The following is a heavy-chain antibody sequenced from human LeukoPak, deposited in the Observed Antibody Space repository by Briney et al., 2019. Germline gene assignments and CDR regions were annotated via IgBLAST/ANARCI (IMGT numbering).Heavy chain of an antibody. CDR3: ARAPDRSGSYYGGFDI. D-gene: IGHD3-10*01. CDR1: GFTFSSYA. Sequence: PGGSLRLSCAASGFTFSSYAMSWVRQAPGKGLEWVSAISGSGGSTYYADSVKGRFTISRGNSKNTLYLQMNSLRAEDTAVYYCARAPDRSGSYYGGFDIWGQGTMVTVSS. J-gene: IGHJ3*02. CDR2: ISGSGGST. V-gene: IGHV3-23*01.